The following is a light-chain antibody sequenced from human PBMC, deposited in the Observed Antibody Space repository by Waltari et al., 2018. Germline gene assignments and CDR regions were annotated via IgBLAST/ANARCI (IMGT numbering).Light chain of an antibody. CDR1: SSGVWGYNP. Sequence: QSALTQPASVSGSPGQSITISCTDTSSGVWGYNPGSWYQHHPGKAPKVMICEGYKRPSGVSNRFSGSKSGNTASLTISGLQAEDEADYYCCSYAGSSTPRVFGGGTKLTVL. CDR2: EGY. V-gene: IGLV2-23*01. J-gene: IGLJ3*02. CDR3: CSYAGSSTPRV.